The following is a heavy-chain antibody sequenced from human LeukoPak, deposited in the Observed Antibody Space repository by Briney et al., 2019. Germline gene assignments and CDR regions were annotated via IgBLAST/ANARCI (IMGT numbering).Heavy chain of an antibody. V-gene: IGHV4-59*01. D-gene: IGHD5-18*01. CDR2: IYNSGHT. Sequence: SETLSLTCTVSGGSISNYYWSWIRQPPGKGLEWIGYIYNSGHTNYNPSLKSRVTISIDTSKNQFSLNLSSVTAADTAVYYCARGASGYSYGWGQGTLVTVSS. CDR1: GGSISNYY. CDR3: ARGASGYSYG. J-gene: IGHJ4*02.